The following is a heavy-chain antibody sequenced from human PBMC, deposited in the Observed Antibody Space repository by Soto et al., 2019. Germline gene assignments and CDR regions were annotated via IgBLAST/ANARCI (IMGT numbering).Heavy chain of an antibody. D-gene: IGHD3-22*01. CDR1: EFTFYDYA. Sequence: LKLSCVSSEFTFYDYAIHCFRQTPGKGLEWVSGLTWNGEVLGYADSVKGRFTISRDNAKNSLYLEMNSLRPEDTALYYCVKDAESSGYMTHLEDWCQGTLVTVSS. CDR3: VKDAESSGYMTHLED. V-gene: IGHV3-9*01. J-gene: IGHJ4*02. CDR2: LTWNGEVL.